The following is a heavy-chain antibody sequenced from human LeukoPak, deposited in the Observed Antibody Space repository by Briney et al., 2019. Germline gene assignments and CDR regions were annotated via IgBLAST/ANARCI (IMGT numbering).Heavy chain of an antibody. Sequence: GGSLRLSCAASGFTVSGYGMHWVRQAPGKGLEWMAVISYDGSHIYYADSVKGRFTISRDSSKNTLYLQMNSPRTDDTAVYYCARDRSNSWTFDYWGQGTLVTVSS. V-gene: IGHV3-30*03. J-gene: IGHJ4*02. CDR1: GFTVSGYG. CDR3: ARDRSNSWTFDY. CDR2: ISYDGSHI. D-gene: IGHD6-13*01.